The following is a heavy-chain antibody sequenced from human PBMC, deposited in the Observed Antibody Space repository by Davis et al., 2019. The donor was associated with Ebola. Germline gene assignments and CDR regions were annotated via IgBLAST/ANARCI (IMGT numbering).Heavy chain of an antibody. V-gene: IGHV1-3*01. J-gene: IGHJ4*02. Sequence: ASVKVSCKASGFILTNYAIHWVRQAPGQRLEWMGWVHGGNGNTKYSQRFQGRVTITADESTSTAYMELSSLRSEDTAVYYCARDKGELLIDYWGQGTLVTVSS. D-gene: IGHD1-26*01. CDR1: GFILTNYA. CDR3: ARDKGELLIDY. CDR2: VHGGNGNT.